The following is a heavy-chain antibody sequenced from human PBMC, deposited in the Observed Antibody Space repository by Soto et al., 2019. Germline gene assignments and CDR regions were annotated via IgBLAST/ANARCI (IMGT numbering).Heavy chain of an antibody. CDR2: ISWNSGSI. D-gene: IGHD6-6*01. CDR1: GFTFDDYA. Sequence: GGSLRLSCAPSGFTFDDYAMHWVRQAPGKGLEWVSGISWNSGSIGYADSVKGRFTISRDNAKNSLYLQMNSLRAEDTALYYCAKDMEQLVPPGYYYYYMDVWGKGTTVTVSS. J-gene: IGHJ6*03. CDR3: AKDMEQLVPPGYYYYYMDV. V-gene: IGHV3-9*01.